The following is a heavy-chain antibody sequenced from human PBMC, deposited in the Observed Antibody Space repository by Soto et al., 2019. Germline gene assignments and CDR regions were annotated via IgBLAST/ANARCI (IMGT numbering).Heavy chain of an antibody. CDR3: ARAKAPLYGSSWYWFDP. CDR2: IYYSGST. J-gene: IGHJ5*02. Sequence: QVQLQESGPGLVKPSETLSLTCTVSGGSISSYYWSWIRQPPGKGLEWIGYIYYSGSTNYNPSLKSRVTISVDTSKNQFSLKLSSVTAADTAVYYCARAKAPLYGSSWYWFDPWGQGTLVTVSS. V-gene: IGHV4-59*08. CDR1: GGSISSYY. D-gene: IGHD6-13*01.